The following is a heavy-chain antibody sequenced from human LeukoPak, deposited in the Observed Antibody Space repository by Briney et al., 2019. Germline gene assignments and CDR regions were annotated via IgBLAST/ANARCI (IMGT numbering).Heavy chain of an antibody. J-gene: IGHJ4*02. CDR2: INQVGDSL. CDR1: GFTLGDFW. D-gene: IGHD2-21*01. CDR3: AREFVVEPKSSFDH. V-gene: IGHV3-7*03. Sequence: GGSLRLSCAASGFTLGDFWMSWVRQAPGKGLEWVANINQVGDSLSYVTSVRGRFTISRDNAKNALFLQMSSLRAEDTAIYYCAREFVVEPKSSFDHWGQGTLVTVSS.